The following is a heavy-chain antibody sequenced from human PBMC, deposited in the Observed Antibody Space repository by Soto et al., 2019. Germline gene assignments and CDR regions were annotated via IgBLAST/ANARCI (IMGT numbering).Heavy chain of an antibody. Sequence: SQTLSLTCAVSGGSLSSGCFSWTWIRQPPGKGLEWIGYIYHSGNTYYNPSLKSRVTISVDRSKNQFSLKLSSVTAADTAVYYCASGPYGSGPYQYYYGMDVWGQGTTVNVSS. J-gene: IGHJ6*02. D-gene: IGHD3-10*01. CDR1: GGSLSSGCFS. CDR3: ASGPYGSGPYQYYYGMDV. CDR2: IYHSGNT. V-gene: IGHV4-30-2*01.